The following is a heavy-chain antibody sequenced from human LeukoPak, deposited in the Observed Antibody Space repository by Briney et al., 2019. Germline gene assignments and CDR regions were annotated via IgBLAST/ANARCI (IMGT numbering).Heavy chain of an antibody. CDR1: GGTFSSYA. J-gene: IGHJ5*02. Sequence: ASVKVSCKASGGTFSSYAISWVRQAPGQGLEWMGGIIPIFGTANYAQKFQGRVTITADESTSTAYMELSSLRSEDTAVYYCARGIRGVVRGVIPPTSWFDPWGQGTLVTVSS. D-gene: IGHD3-10*01. CDR3: ARGIRGVVRGVIPPTSWFDP. V-gene: IGHV1-69*13. CDR2: IIPIFGTA.